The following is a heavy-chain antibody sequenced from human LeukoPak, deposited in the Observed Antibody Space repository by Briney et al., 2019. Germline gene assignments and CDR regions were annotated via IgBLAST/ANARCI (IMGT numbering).Heavy chain of an antibody. Sequence: GRSLRLSCAASGFTFDDYAMHWVRQAPGKGLEWVSGISWNSGRIVYADSVKGRFTISRDNAKNSLYLQMNSLRAEDTAVYYCARDGITISDYWGQGTLVTVSS. CDR3: ARDGITISDY. CDR1: GFTFDDYA. CDR2: ISWNSGRI. D-gene: IGHD3-9*01. J-gene: IGHJ4*02. V-gene: IGHV3-9*01.